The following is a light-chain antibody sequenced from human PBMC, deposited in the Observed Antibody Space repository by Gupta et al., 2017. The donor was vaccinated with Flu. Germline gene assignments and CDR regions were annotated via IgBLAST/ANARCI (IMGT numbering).Light chain of an antibody. CDR2: GTS. Sequence: EIVLTQSPGTLSVSPGERATLSCRASQSVSSNLTWYQLRPGQAPRLLIYGTSTRATGLPARFSGSGSGTEFTLTISSLQSEDFAVYYCQKCNYWPCSFGQGTKVEIK. CDR1: QSVSSN. J-gene: IGKJ2*03. V-gene: IGKV3-15*01. CDR3: QKCNYWPCS.